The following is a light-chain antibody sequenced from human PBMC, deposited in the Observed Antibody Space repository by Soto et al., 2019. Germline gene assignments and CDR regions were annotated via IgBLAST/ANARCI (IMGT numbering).Light chain of an antibody. Sequence: DIQMTQSPSSLSASVGDRVTITCRASQTISTSLNWYQQKPGTVPRLVIYTASKLQAGVPSRFSGSGSGTVFTLTISSLQPEDFSTYYCQQSYTTPWTFGRGTKVDIK. CDR3: QQSYTTPWT. J-gene: IGKJ1*01. V-gene: IGKV1-39*01. CDR1: QTISTS. CDR2: TAS.